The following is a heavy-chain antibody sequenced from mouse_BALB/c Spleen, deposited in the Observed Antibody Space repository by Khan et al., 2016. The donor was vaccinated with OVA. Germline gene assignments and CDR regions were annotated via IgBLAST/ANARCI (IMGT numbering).Heavy chain of an antibody. CDR1: GYAFTNYQ. V-gene: IGHV1S81*02. D-gene: IGHD3-1*01. J-gene: IGHJ3*01. CDR2: INPSNGGT. Sequence: QVQLKQSGAELVKPGASVKLSCKASGYAFTNYQMYWVKQRPGQGLEWIGEINPSNGGTNFNEKFKSKATLTVDKSSSTAYMQLSSLTSEDSAVYCCTRGGYGGFAYWGQGTLVTVSA. CDR3: TRGGYGGFAY.